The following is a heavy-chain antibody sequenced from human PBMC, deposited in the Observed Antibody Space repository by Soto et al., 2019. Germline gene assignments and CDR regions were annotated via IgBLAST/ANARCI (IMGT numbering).Heavy chain of an antibody. V-gene: IGHV3-21*01. Sequence: XESLRLSCAASGFTFSSYSMNWVRQAPGKGLEWVSSISSSSSYIYYADSVKGRFTISRDNAKNSLYLQMNSLRAEDTAVYYCARSRITGISDYWGQGTLVTVSS. CDR2: ISSSSSYI. D-gene: IGHD1-20*01. CDR3: ARSRITGISDY. CDR1: GFTFSSYS. J-gene: IGHJ4*02.